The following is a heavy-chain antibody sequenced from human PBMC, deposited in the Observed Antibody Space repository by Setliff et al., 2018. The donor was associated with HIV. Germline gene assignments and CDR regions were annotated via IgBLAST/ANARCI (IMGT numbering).Heavy chain of an antibody. CDR3: ATSTLGWADDAYDI. V-gene: IGHV1-8*02. Sequence: ASVKVSCKASGYTFSSYDIKWVRQATGQGLEWMGWMDPNSGNTGYAQKFQGRVTMTRNPSISTAYMELRRLKSEDTAVYYCATSTLGWADDAYDIWGQGTMVTVSS. D-gene: IGHD3-16*01. J-gene: IGHJ3*02. CDR1: GYTFSSYD. CDR2: MDPNSGNT.